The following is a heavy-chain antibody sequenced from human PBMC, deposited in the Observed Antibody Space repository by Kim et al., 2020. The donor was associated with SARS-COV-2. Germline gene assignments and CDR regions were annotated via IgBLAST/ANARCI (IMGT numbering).Heavy chain of an antibody. V-gene: IGHV3-23*01. D-gene: IGHD2-2*01. J-gene: IGHJ4*02. Sequence: DSVKGRFTISRDNSKNTLYLQMNSLRAEDTAVYYCAKSGSIVVVPAAIVYWGQGTLVTVSS. CDR3: AKSGSIVVVPAAIVY.